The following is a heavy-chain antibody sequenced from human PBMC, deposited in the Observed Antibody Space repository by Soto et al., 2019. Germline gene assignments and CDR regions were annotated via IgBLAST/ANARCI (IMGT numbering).Heavy chain of an antibody. CDR1: GFTFSPCA. Sequence: GSLRLSCAASGFTFSPCAMNWVRQAPGKGLGWESGISGSGGSRHYADSVRGRCSISRDNSKNTLFLQMNSRGAEDTAIYYCAKAALYYEFSSYADSRYYFDTWGLGTLVTVSS. D-gene: IGHD3-22*01. CDR3: AKAALYYEFSSYADSRYYFDT. J-gene: IGHJ4*02. CDR2: ISGSGGSR. V-gene: IGHV3-23*01.